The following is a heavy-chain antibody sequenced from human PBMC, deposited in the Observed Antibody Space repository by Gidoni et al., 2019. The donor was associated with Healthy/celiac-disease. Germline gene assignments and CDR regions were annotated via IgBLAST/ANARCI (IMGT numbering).Heavy chain of an antibody. V-gene: IGHV3-30-3*01. D-gene: IGHD3-22*01. CDR1: GGTSSSYA. CDR3: ARAGYDSSGYYYVDY. J-gene: IGHJ4*02. CDR2: LSYDGSNT. Sequence: QVQLVESGGGVVQPGRSLRLSCAASGGTSSSYAMHWVRRAPGKGLEWVAVLSYDGSNTYYADSVRCRFTISRDNSKNTLYLQMNRLRAEDTAVYYCARAGYDSSGYYYVDYWGQGTLVTVSS.